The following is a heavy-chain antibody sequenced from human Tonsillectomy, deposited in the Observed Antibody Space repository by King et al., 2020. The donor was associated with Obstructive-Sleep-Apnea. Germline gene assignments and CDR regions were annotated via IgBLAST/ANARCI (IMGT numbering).Heavy chain of an antibody. CDR3: ARGVSGFWYFDL. Sequence: EVQLVESGGGLVQPGGSLRLSCAASGFTFGYYDMHWVRQAAGKGLEWVSGIGAAGDPYYLDSVKGRFTISRENAKNSLYLQMNSLRAGDTAVYYCARGVSGFWYFDLWGRGTLVTVSS. J-gene: IGHJ2*01. CDR1: GFTFGYYD. D-gene: IGHD3-3*02. CDR2: IGAAGDP. V-gene: IGHV3-13*05.